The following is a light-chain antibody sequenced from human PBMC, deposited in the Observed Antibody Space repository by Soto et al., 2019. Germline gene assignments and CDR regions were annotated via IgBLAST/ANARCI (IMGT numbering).Light chain of an antibody. CDR2: GAS. CDR1: QSVSSN. J-gene: IGKJ1*01. CDR3: QHYNNWPPWT. V-gene: IGKV3-15*01. Sequence: EIVMTQSPATLSVSPGERATLSCRASQSVSSNLAWYQQKPGQAPRLLIYGASTRATGIPARFSGSGSGTDFILTISSLQSEDFAVYYCQHYNNWPPWTFGQGTRWIS.